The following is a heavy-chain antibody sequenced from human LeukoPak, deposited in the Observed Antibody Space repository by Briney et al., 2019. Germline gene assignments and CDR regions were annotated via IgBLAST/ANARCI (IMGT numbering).Heavy chain of an antibody. Sequence: GESLKISCKGSGYSFTSYWVGWVRQMPGKGVGWMGIIYPGDSDTRYSPSFQGQVTISADKSISTAYLQWSSLKASDTAMYYCAVAYCGGDCYSGYYYGMDVWGQGTTVTVSS. J-gene: IGHJ6*02. V-gene: IGHV5-51*01. CDR1: GYSFTSYW. CDR3: AVAYCGGDCYSGYYYGMDV. CDR2: IYPGDSDT. D-gene: IGHD2-21*02.